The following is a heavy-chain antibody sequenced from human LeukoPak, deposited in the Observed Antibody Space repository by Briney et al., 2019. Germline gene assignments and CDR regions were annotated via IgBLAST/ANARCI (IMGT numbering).Heavy chain of an antibody. D-gene: IGHD6-13*01. CDR1: VGSISSYY. J-gene: IGHJ4*02. V-gene: IGHV4-59*08. CDR3: ARHRYIAAAGFDY. CDR2: IYYSGST. Sequence: SETLSLTCIVSVGSISSYYWSCIRQPPGKGLEWIGYIYYSGSTNYNTSLKSRVTISVDTSKNQFSLKLSSVTAADTAVYYCARHRYIAAAGFDYWGQGTLGTVS.